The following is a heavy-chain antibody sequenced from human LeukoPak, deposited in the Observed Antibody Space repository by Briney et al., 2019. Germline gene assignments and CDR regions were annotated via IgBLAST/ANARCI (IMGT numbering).Heavy chain of an antibody. CDR3: ASIVVVTAAIDY. CDR1: GGSISSADYY. CDR2: IYYSGST. Sequence: PSQTLSLTCAVSGGSISSADYYWRWIRQPPAKGLEWIGFIYYSGSTYYNPSLKSRVTISVDTSKNQFSLKLRSVTAADTAVYYCASIVVVTAAIDYWGQGTLVTVSS. D-gene: IGHD2-21*02. V-gene: IGHV4-30-4*01. J-gene: IGHJ4*02.